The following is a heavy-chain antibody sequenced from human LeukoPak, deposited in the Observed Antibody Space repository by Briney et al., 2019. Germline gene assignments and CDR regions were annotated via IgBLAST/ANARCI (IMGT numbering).Heavy chain of an antibody. Sequence: PSETLSLTCTVSGGSISSGGYYWSWIRQPPGKGLEWIGYIYHSGSTYYNPSLKSRVTISVDRSKNQFSLKLSSVTAADTAVYYCARQGGGANDYYYGMDVWGQGTTVTVSS. D-gene: IGHD2-15*01. J-gene: IGHJ6*02. V-gene: IGHV4-30-2*01. CDR1: GGSISSGGYY. CDR2: IYHSGST. CDR3: ARQGGGANDYYYGMDV.